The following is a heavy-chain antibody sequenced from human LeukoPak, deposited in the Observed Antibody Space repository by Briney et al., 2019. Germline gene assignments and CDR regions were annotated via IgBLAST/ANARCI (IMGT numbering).Heavy chain of an antibody. CDR2: INPDSGGT. CDR3: ARDRSRILDY. V-gene: IGHV1-2*02. CDR1: GYTFTCYY. Sequence: ASVKVSCKASGYTFTCYYMHWVRQAPGQGLEWMGWINPDSGGTNYAQKFQGRVTMTRDTSIGTAYVELSRLRSDDTAVYYCARDRSRILDYWGQGTLVTVSS. D-gene: IGHD1-26*01. J-gene: IGHJ4*02.